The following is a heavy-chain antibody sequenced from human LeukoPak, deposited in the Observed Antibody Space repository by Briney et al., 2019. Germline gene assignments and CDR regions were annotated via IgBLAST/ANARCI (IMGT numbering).Heavy chain of an antibody. CDR2: INGDGSTT. Sequence: GGSLRLSCVASGFSLSSYWMYWVRQAPGKGLVVVYRINGDGSTTHYADSVKGRFTISRDNAKNTLYLQMNSLRAEDTAVYYCARAHHNYYGGCYDHWGRGTLVTVSS. J-gene: IGHJ4*02. V-gene: IGHV3-74*01. D-gene: IGHD4-23*01. CDR3: ARAHHNYYGGCYDH. CDR1: GFSLSSYW.